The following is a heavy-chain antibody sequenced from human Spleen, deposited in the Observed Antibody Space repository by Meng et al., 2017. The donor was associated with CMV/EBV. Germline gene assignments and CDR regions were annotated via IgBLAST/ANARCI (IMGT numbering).Heavy chain of an antibody. CDR2: IDTDTGNP. Sequence: QVQVVQSGSELKKPGASVKVSCKASGYTFTRYAMNWVRQAPGQGLEWMGWIDTDTGNPTYAQGFTGRFVFSLDTSVNTAYLQISSLKAEDTAVYYCAREGDSGTYQYWGQGTLVTVCS. CDR1: GYTFTRYA. V-gene: IGHV7-4-1*02. CDR3: AREGDSGTYQY. J-gene: IGHJ4*02. D-gene: IGHD1-26*01.